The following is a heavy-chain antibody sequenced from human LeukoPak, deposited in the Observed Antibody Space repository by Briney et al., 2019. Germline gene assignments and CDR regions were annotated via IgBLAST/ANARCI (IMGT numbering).Heavy chain of an antibody. J-gene: IGHJ3*02. CDR3: ARGDYAFDI. V-gene: IGHV3-11*04. CDR1: GFTFSDSY. Sequence: GGSLRLSCAASGFTFSDSYMTWIRQAPGKGLEWVSFISNTGDSIYYADSVKGRFTISRDNAKNSLYLQMNSLRAEDTAVYYCARGDYAFDIWGQGTMVTVSS. CDR2: ISNTGDSI.